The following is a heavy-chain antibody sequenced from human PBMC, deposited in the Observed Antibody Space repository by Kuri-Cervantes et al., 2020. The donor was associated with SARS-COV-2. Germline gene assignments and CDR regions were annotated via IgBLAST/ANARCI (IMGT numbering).Heavy chain of an antibody. Sequence: GESLKISCAASGFSFSNYNMHWVRQAPGGGLEWISYISSTSKTIYYADSLGGRFTISRDNAANSLYLQTNSLKDEDTAVYYCAREGRDNYPLDLWGQGTLVTVSS. J-gene: IGHJ5*02. D-gene: IGHD1-1*01. CDR1: GFSFSNYN. CDR3: AREGRDNYPLDL. V-gene: IGHV3-48*02. CDR2: ISSTSKTI.